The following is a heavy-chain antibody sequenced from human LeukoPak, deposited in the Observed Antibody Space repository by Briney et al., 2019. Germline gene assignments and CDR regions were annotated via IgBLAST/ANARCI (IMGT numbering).Heavy chain of an antibody. CDR1: GYTFSNFG. D-gene: IGHD6-13*01. Sequence: GASVKVSCKASGYTFSNFGFSWVRQAPGQGLEWMGWISAYNGNTNYAQKFQGRVTMTRDTSTSTVYMELSSLRSEDTAVYYCARARSTYRSSSWGFDPWGQGTLVTVSS. CDR2: ISAYNGNT. J-gene: IGHJ5*02. CDR3: ARARSTYRSSSWGFDP. V-gene: IGHV1-18*01.